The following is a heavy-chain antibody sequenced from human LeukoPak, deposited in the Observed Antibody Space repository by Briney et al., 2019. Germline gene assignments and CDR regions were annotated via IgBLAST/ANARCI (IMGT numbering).Heavy chain of an antibody. CDR2: IWYDGSNK. D-gene: IGHD3-22*01. V-gene: IGHV3-33*01. J-gene: IGHJ3*02. CDR1: GFTLSSYG. Sequence: PGRSLRLSCAASGFTLSSYGMHWVRQAPGKGLEWVAVIWYDGSNKYYADSVKGRFTISRDNSKNTLYLQMNSLRAEDTAVYYCARGDDYYYDTRGYPHDAFDIWGQGTMVTVSS. CDR3: ARGDDYYYDTRGYPHDAFDI.